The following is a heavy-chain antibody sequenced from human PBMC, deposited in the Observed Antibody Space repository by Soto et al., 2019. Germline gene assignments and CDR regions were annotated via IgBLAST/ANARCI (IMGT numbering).Heavy chain of an antibody. V-gene: IGHV3-23*01. CDR3: AREPTNFVRGYFDY. D-gene: IGHD7-27*01. J-gene: IGHJ4*02. Sequence: GGSLRLSCAGSGFTFSSYAITWVRQAPGKGLEWVSVISDGGDTTYYADSVKGRFTISRDNSKNTLYLQMNSLRAEDTAVYYCAREPTNFVRGYFDYWGQGNLVTVSS. CDR1: GFTFSSYA. CDR2: ISDGGDTT.